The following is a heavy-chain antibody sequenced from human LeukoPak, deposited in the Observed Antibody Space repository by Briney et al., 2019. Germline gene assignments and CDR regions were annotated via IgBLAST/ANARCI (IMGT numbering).Heavy chain of an antibody. D-gene: IGHD3-22*01. CDR3: ARVHSSGFAHNDY. CDR2: INHSGST. J-gene: IGHJ4*02. CDR1: GGSISSGGYY. V-gene: IGHV4-39*07. Sequence: SSETLSLTCTVSGGSISSGGYYWSWIRQPPGKGLEWIGEINHSGSTSYNPSLKSRVTISVDTSKNQFSLKLSSVTAADTAVYYCARVHSSGFAHNDYWGQGTLVTVSS.